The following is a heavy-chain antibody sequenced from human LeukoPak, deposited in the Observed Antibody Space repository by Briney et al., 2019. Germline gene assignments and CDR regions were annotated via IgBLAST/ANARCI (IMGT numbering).Heavy chain of an antibody. CDR1: GYTFTSYD. D-gene: IGHD1-7*01. J-gene: IGHJ4*02. CDR2: ISGYNGNS. CDR3: VQFELDY. Sequence: GASVKVSCKASGYTFTSYDINWVRQAPGQGLEWMGWISGYNGNSNYAQKFQGRVTMTTDTSTSTAYMELRSLRSDDTAVYYCVQFELDYWGQGTLVTVSS. V-gene: IGHV1-18*01.